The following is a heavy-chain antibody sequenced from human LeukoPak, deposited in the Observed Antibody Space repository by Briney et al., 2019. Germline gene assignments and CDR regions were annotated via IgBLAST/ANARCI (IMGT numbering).Heavy chain of an antibody. V-gene: IGHV4-59*08. CDR3: ARGIGSGDFYFDY. CDR1: GGTISSYY. CDR2: IYYSGST. D-gene: IGHD6-25*01. Sequence: AGTLCLTCTVSGGTISSYYLSWVRQAPGKGLEWVGHIYYSGSTNYNPSLKSRVTISVATSKNQFSLKLSTVTAADTAVYYCARGIGSGDFYFDYWGQGTLVTVSS. J-gene: IGHJ4*02.